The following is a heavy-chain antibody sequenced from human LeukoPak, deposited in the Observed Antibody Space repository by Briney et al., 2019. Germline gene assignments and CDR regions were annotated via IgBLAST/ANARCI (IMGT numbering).Heavy chain of an antibody. CDR1: GGSISGSSYY. V-gene: IGHV4-39*01. Sequence: NTSETVSLTCTVSGGSISGSSYYWGWSRQPPGEGLEWIGSISYSGSTYYNPSLKSRATISVDTSKNQFSLKLSSVTAADTAVYYCARRLVPPTPGHYWGQGTLVTTSS. D-gene: IGHD2-15*01. J-gene: IGHJ4*02. CDR2: ISYSGST. CDR3: ARRLVPPTPGHY.